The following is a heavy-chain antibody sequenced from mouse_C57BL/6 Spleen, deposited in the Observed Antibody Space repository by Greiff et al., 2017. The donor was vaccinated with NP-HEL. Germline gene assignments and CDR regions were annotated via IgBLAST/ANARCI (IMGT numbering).Heavy chain of an antibody. D-gene: IGHD2-4*01. CDR1: GFTFSDYG. CDR2: ISSGSSNI. J-gene: IGHJ3*01. CDR3: AREDYDGAWFAY. V-gene: IGHV5-17*01. Sequence: EVQRVESGGGLVKPGGSLKLSCAASGFTFSDYGMHWVRQAPEKGLECVAYISSGSSNIYYADTVKGRFTISRDNAKNSLFLQMTSLRSEDTAMYYCAREDYDGAWFAYWGQGTLVTVSA.